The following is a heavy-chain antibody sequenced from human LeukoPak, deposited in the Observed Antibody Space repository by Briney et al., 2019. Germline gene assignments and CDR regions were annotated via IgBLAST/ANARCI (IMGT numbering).Heavy chain of an antibody. CDR1: GYTFTSYD. CDR2: MNPNSGNT. J-gene: IGHJ5*02. CDR3: ARAPMVRGVITTRYNWFDP. D-gene: IGHD3-10*01. V-gene: IGHV1-8*01. Sequence: ASVKVSCKASGYTFTSYDINWVRQATGQGLEWMGWMNPNSGNTGYAQKFQGRVTMTGNTSISTAYMELSSLRSEDTAVYYCARAPMVRGVITTRYNWFDPWGQGTLVTVSS.